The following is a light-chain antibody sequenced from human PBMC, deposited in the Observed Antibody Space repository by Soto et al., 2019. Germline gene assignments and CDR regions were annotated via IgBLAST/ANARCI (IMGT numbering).Light chain of an antibody. J-gene: IGKJ1*01. V-gene: IGKV1-5*03. CDR1: QSITSW. Sequence: DIQMTQSPSTLSASIGDRVTITCRASQSITSWLAWYQQKPGKAPKLLIYKASTLESGVPSRFSGSGFGTEFNLTISSLQPDDFATYYCQHYNAYSTFGQGTKVEIK. CDR3: QHYNAYST. CDR2: KAS.